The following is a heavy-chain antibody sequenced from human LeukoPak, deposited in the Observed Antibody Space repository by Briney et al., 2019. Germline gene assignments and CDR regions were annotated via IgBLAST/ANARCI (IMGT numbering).Heavy chain of an antibody. CDR2: ISAYNGNT. CDR3: AREPGIAVAGTMYFDY. V-gene: IGHV1-18*01. J-gene: IGHJ4*02. Sequence: ASVKVSCKASGYTFTSYGISWVRQAPGQGLEWMGWISAYNGNTNYAQKLQGRVTMTTDTSTSTAYMELRSLRSDDTAVYYCAREPGIAVAGTMYFDYWGQGTLVTVSS. D-gene: IGHD6-19*01. CDR1: GYTFTSYG.